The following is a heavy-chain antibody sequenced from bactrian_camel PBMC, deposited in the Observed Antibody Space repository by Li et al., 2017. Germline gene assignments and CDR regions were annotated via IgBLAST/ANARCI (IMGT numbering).Heavy chain of an antibody. Sequence: HVQLVESGGGTVQTGGSRRLSCEVSGTTGSGYCVAWFRQIQGSEREGVASISKDDGSTKFSADSVKGRFTISQDSGNQTVYLQMNSLKPDDTGMYYCAATLERPRAWWLWADFGFEGRWTQVTVS. V-gene: IGHV3S1*01. D-gene: IGHD2*01. CDR1: GTTGSGYC. J-gene: IGHJ6*01. CDR2: ISKDDGSTK. CDR3: AATLERPRAWWLWADFGF.